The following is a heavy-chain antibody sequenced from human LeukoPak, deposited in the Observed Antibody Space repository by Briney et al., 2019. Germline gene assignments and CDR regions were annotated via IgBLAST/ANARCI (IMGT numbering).Heavy chain of an antibody. CDR2: ISWNSGSI. J-gene: IGHJ3*02. Sequence: GGSLRLSCAASGFTFDDYAMHWVRQAPGKGLEWVSGISWNSGSIGYADSVKGRFTISRDNAKNSLYLQMNSLRAEDTALYYCAKGVRITMVRGAFDIWGQGTMVTVSS. V-gene: IGHV3-9*01. D-gene: IGHD3-10*01. CDR3: AKGVRITMVRGAFDI. CDR1: GFTFDDYA.